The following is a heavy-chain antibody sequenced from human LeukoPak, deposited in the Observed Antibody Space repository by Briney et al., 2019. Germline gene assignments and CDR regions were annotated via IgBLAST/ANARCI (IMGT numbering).Heavy chain of an antibody. CDR1: GGSFSGYY. D-gene: IGHD3-3*01. Sequence: SETLSLTCAVYGGSFSGYYWSWIPQPPGKGLEWIGEINHSGSTNYNPFLKSRVTISVDTSKNQFSLKLSSVTAADTAVYYCARRSSYSYFQHWGQGTLVTVSS. CDR3: ARRSSYSYFQH. CDR2: INHSGST. J-gene: IGHJ1*01. V-gene: IGHV4-34*01.